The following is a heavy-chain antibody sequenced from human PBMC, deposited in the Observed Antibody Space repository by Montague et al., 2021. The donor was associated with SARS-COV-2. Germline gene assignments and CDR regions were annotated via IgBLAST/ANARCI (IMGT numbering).Heavy chain of an antibody. V-gene: IGHV2-70*01. Sequence: PALVKPTQTLTLTCTFSGFSLSTSGFSVNWIRQPPGKALEWLALXDWENDRYFHTSLRTRLTISKDTSKNQVVLTVTDMDPVDTATYYCARLNGVGDNAFDFWGQGTVVTVSS. CDR1: GFSLSTSGFS. J-gene: IGHJ3*01. CDR2: XDWENDR. D-gene: IGHD3-10*01. CDR3: ARLNGVGDNAFDF.